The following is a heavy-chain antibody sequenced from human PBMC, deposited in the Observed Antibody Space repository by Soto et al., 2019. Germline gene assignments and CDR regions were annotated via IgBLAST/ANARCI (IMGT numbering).Heavy chain of an antibody. CDR1: GGSVSTGMKY. V-gene: IGHV4-61*01. J-gene: IGHJ6*01. CDR2: MYKTGET. Sequence: SETLSLTCTVSGGSVSTGMKYWGWVRQPPGKALEFIGYMYKTGETLLNSSLKSRVTLSMETSKNQFSLTLSSVTAADTAVYFCMKAHESGDYLGMAVWGPGTTVTVSS. D-gene: IGHD3-10*01. CDR3: MKAHESGDYLGMAV.